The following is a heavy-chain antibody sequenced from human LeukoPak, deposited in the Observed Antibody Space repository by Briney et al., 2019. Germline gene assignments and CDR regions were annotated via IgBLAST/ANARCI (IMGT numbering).Heavy chain of an antibody. J-gene: IGHJ5*02. Sequence: ASVKVSCKASGYTFTGHYMHWVRQAPGQGFEWMGWINPDSGDTKYAQEFQGRVTMTGDTSTTTAYMELSRLRSDDTAVYFCAREDYYESGHENWFDPWGQGTLVTVSS. D-gene: IGHD3-10*01. V-gene: IGHV1-2*02. CDR1: GYTFTGHY. CDR2: INPDSGDT. CDR3: AREDYYESGHENWFDP.